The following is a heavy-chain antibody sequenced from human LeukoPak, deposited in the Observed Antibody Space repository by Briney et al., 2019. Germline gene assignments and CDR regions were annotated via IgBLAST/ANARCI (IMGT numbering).Heavy chain of an antibody. D-gene: IGHD2-15*01. Sequence: SETLSLTCTVSGGSISSSSYYWGWIRQPPGKGLEWIGSIYYSGSTYYNPSLKSRVTISVDTSKNQFSLKLSSVTAADTAVYNCATELRYCSGGSCYSLDYWGQGTLVTVSS. CDR2: IYYSGST. CDR3: ATELRYCSGGSCYSLDY. V-gene: IGHV4-39*01. J-gene: IGHJ4*02. CDR1: GGSISSSSYY.